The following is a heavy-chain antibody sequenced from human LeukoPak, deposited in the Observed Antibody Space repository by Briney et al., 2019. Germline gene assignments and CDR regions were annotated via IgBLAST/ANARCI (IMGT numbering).Heavy chain of an antibody. CDR2: INPNSGGT. CDR1: GYTFTSYG. D-gene: IGHD1-7*01. Sequence: ASVKVSCKASGYTFTSYGISWVRQAPGQGLEWMGWINPNSGGTNYAQKFQGRVTMTRDTSISTAYMELRRLRSDDTAVYYCARGSITGTLLWGQGTLVTVSS. V-gene: IGHV1-2*02. CDR3: ARGSITGTLL. J-gene: IGHJ4*02.